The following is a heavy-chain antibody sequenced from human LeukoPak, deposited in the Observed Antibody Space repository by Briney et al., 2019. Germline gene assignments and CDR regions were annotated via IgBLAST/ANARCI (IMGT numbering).Heavy chain of an antibody. J-gene: IGHJ5*02. D-gene: IGHD3-10*01. Sequence: GGSLRLSCAASGFTVSSFWMHWVRKAPGKGLVWVSRISSDGSNTYYADSVKGRFTISRDTAMNTLYLHMHSLREEDTADYYCTRGRGAYGWFDPWGQGTQVTVSS. V-gene: IGHV3-74*01. CDR2: ISSDGSNT. CDR3: TRGRGAYGWFDP. CDR1: GFTVSSFW.